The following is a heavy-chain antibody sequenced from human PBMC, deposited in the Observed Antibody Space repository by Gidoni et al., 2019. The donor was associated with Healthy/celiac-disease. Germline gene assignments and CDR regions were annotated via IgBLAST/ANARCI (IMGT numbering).Heavy chain of an antibody. D-gene: IGHD4-17*01. CDR1: GGSFSGYY. CDR3: ARNIYGGNRSRKRGGYYYMDV. Sequence: QVQLQQWGAGLLKPSETLSLTCAVYGGSFSGYYWSWIRQPPGKGLEWIGEINHSGSTNYNPALKSRVTISVDTSKNQFSLKLSSVTAADTAVYDCARNIYGGNRSRKRGGYYYMDVWGKGTTVTVSS. V-gene: IGHV4-34*01. J-gene: IGHJ6*03. CDR2: INHSGST.